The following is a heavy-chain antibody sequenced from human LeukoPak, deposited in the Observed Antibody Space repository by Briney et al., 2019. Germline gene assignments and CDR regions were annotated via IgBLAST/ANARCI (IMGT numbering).Heavy chain of an antibody. CDR1: GGSISSYY. CDR3: ARLPFRTENFDY. Sequence: SETLSLTCTVSGGSISSYYWSWIRQPPGKGLEWIGEINHSGSTNYNPSLKSRVTISVDTSKNQFSLKLSSVTAADTAVYYCARLPFRTENFDYWGQGTLVTVSS. D-gene: IGHD1-14*01. V-gene: IGHV4-34*01. J-gene: IGHJ4*02. CDR2: INHSGST.